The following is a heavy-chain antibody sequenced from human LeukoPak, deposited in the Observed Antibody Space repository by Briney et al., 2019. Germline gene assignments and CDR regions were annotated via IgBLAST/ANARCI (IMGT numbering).Heavy chain of an antibody. CDR3: ARGPGLVGAFDI. D-gene: IGHD1-26*01. Sequence: GGSLRLSCAASGFTFSNHWMHWVRQAPGKGLMWVSRINRDGSRTDYADSVKGRFTISRDDAKNTLYLQMNSLRAEDTAVYYCARGPGLVGAFDIWGQGTMVTVSS. J-gene: IGHJ3*02. CDR2: INRDGSRT. CDR1: GFTFSNHW. V-gene: IGHV3-74*01.